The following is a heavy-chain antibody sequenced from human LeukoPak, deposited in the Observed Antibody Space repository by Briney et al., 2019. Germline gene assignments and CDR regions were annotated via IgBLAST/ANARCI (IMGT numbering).Heavy chain of an antibody. CDR1: GFTFSKYA. CDR2: INHSGST. J-gene: IGHJ4*02. Sequence: PGGSLRLSCAASGFTFSKYAMNWVRQAPGKGLEWIGEINHSGSTNYSPSLKSRVTISVDTSKNQFSLKLSSVTAADTAVYYCASYRGSSRYFDYWGQGTLVTVSS. D-gene: IGHD6-13*01. V-gene: IGHV4-34*01. CDR3: ASYRGSSRYFDY.